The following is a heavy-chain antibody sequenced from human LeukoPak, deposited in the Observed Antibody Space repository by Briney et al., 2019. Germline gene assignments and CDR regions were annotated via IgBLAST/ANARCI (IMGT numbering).Heavy chain of an antibody. D-gene: IGHD4-11*01. CDR2: IYYSGST. CDR3: ARQGPLTTAVTTRTNPFDY. CDR1: GGSINTYY. Sequence: PSETLSLTCSVSGGSINTYYWSWIRQPPGKGLEWIGYIYYSGSTNYNPSLKSRVTISVDTSKNQFSLKLNSVTAADTAVYYCARQGPLTTAVTTRTNPFDYWGQGTLVTVSS. J-gene: IGHJ4*02. V-gene: IGHV4-59*08.